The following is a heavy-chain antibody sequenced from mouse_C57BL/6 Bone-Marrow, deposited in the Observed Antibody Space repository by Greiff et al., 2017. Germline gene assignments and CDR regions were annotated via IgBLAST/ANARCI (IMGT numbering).Heavy chain of an antibody. CDR3: ASGPSGTGAMDY. D-gene: IGHD1-3*01. V-gene: IGHV1-52*01. J-gene: IGHJ4*01. CDR1: GYTFTSYW. CDR2: IEPSDSET. Sequence: VQLQQPGAELVRPGSSVKLSCKASGYTFTSYWMHWVKQRPIQGLEWIGNIEPSDSETHYNQKFQDKATLTVDKSSSTAYMQLSRLTSEDSAVYDCASGPSGTGAMDYWGQGTSVTVSS.